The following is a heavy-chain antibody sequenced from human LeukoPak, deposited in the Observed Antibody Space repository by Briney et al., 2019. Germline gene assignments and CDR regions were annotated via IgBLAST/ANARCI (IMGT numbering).Heavy chain of an antibody. J-gene: IGHJ4*02. V-gene: IGHV3-23*03. Sequence: GGSLRLSCAASGLTFSSYAMSWVRQAPGKGLEWVSVIYSGGSTYYADSVKGRFTISRDNSKNTLYLQMNSLRAEDTAVYYCAKARELSPNSYYFDYWGQGTLVTVSS. CDR3: AKARELSPNSYYFDY. CDR1: GLTFSSYA. D-gene: IGHD1-26*01. CDR2: IYSGGST.